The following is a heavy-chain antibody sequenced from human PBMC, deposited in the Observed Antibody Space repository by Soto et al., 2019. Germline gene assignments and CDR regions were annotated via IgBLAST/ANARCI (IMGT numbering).Heavy chain of an antibody. CDR2: IYWDDDK. D-gene: IGHD3-3*01. CDR1: GFSLTTSGVG. Sequence: QITLNESGPTVVKPAETLTLTCTFSGFSLTTSGVGVGWIRQSPGKAPEWLALIYWDDDKRYSASLKSRLTITKDTSKKHVVLTMASVDPADTATYYCAHRILRTVFGLVTTTAIYFDFWGQGTPVVVSS. V-gene: IGHV2-5*02. CDR3: AHRILRTVFGLVTTTAIYFDF. J-gene: IGHJ4*02.